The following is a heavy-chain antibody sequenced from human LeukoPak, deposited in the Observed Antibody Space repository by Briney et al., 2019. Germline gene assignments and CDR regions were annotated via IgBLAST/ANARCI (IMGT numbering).Heavy chain of an antibody. CDR2: IIPILGIA. CDR1: GGTFSSYA. CDR3: ARASGRYCGGDCTTRPYYYYYGMDV. J-gene: IGHJ6*02. D-gene: IGHD2-21*02. V-gene: IGHV1-69*04. Sequence: GSSVKVSCKASGGTFSSYAISWVRQAPGQGLELMGRIIPILGIANYAQKFQGRVTITADKSTSTAYMELSSLRSEDTVVYYCARASGRYCGGDCTTRPYYYYYGMDVWGQGTTVTVSS.